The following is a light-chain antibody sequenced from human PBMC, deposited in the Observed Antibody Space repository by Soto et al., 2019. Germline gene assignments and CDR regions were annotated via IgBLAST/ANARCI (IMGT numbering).Light chain of an antibody. J-gene: IGKJ2*01. CDR1: QSVSSSY. V-gene: IGKV3-20*01. Sequence: EIVLTQSPGTLSLSPGQRATLSCRASQSVSSSYLAWYQQKPGQAPRLRIYGASSRATGIPDRFSGSGSGTDVTLTIRRLEPEDFAMYYCRQYGSSPYTFGQGTKLEIK. CDR3: RQYGSSPYT. CDR2: GAS.